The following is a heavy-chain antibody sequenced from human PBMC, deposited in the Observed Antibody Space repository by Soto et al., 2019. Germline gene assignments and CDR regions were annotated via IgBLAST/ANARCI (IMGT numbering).Heavy chain of an antibody. CDR2: ISAYNGNT. D-gene: IGHD6-6*01. CDR1: GYTFTSYG. CDR3: ARDGWYSSSLDWFDP. J-gene: IGHJ5*02. V-gene: IGHV1-18*01. Sequence: ASVKVYCKASGYTFTSYGISWVRQAPGQGLEWMGWISAYNGNTNYAQKLQGRVTMTTDTSTSTAYMELRSLRSDDTAVYYCARDGWYSSSLDWFDPWGQGTLVTVSS.